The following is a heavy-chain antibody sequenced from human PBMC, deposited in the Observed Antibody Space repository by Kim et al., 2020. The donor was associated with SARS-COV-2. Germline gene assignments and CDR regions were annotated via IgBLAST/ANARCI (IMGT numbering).Heavy chain of an antibody. CDR3: AREHYDSSGHYFDY. Sequence: GGSLRLSCAASGFTFSDYAMHWVRQAPGKGLEWVAGIRWNSGSIDYADSVKGRFTISRDNAKNTLYLQMNSLRAEDTAVYYCAREHYDSSGHYFDYYGQ. CDR2: IRWNSGSI. CDR1: GFTFSDYA. V-gene: IGHV3-9*01. J-gene: IGHJ4*02. D-gene: IGHD3-22*01.